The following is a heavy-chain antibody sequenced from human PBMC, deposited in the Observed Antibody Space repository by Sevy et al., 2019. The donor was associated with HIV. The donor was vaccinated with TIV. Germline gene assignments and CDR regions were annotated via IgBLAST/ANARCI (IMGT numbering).Heavy chain of an antibody. V-gene: IGHV3-33*03. CDR3: AKEDDAFDV. CDR2: LWSHGRRE. CDR1: GFTFSNYA. J-gene: IGHJ3*01. Sequence: GGSLRLSCAGSGFTFSNYAMHWVRQAPGKGLECVAGLWSHGRREYYADFAKGRLTISRDNSKNTVYLHMDSLRTDDTAVYYCAKEDDAFDVWGQGTMVTVSS.